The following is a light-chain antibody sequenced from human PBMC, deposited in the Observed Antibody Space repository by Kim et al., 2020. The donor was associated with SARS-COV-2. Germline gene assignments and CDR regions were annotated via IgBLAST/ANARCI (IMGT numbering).Light chain of an antibody. CDR3: QTYDTVPYN. V-gene: IGKV1-27*01. J-gene: IGKJ2*01. Sequence: SASVGDRVPITCRASQAIRKYVAWYHQKPGKVPKLLIHAVSTLQSGVPSRFSGGGSGTDFTLTIRGLQPEDVATYYCQTYDTVPYNFGQGTKLEI. CDR2: AVS. CDR1: QAIRKY.